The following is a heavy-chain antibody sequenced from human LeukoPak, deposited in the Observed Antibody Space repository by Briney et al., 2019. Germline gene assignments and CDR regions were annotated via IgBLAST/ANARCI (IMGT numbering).Heavy chain of an antibody. CDR1: GGSFSGYY. CDR3: ARGPQYSSGWYPRY. CDR2: INHSGST. D-gene: IGHD6-19*01. Sequence: SETLSLTCAVYGGSFSGYYWSWIRQPPGKGLEWIGEINHSGSTNYNPSLKSRVTISVDTSKNQFSLKLTSVTAADTAVYYCARGPQYSSGWYPRYWGQGTLVTVSS. J-gene: IGHJ4*02. V-gene: IGHV4-34*01.